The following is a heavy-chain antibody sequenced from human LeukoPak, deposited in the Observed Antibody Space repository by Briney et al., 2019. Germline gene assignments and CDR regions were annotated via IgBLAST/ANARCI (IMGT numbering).Heavy chain of an antibody. CDR1: GGSISSGSYY. D-gene: IGHD6-6*01. CDR2: IYTSGST. CDR3: ARGISSIAARGWLDP. J-gene: IGHJ5*02. Sequence: PSETLSLTCTVSGGSISSGSYYWSWIRQPAGKGLEWIGRIYTSGSTNYNPSLKSRVTISVDTSKNQFSLKLSSVTAADTAVYYCARGISSIAARGWLDPWGQGTLVTVSS. V-gene: IGHV4-61*02.